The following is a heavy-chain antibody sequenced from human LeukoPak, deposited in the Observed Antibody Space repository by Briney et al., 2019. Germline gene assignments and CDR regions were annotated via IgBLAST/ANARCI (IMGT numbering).Heavy chain of an antibody. CDR1: RGTVIHYA. Sequence: SVTVSCKASRGTVIHYAISWVRQAPGQGLEWMGGIIPIFGTANDAQKFQGRVTITADESTSTAYMELSSLSAQDTAVYYCARKRVRKYGDPNWFDPWGQGTLVTVSS. V-gene: IGHV1-69*01. D-gene: IGHD4-17*01. J-gene: IGHJ5*02. CDR2: IIPIFGTA. CDR3: ARKRVRKYGDPNWFDP.